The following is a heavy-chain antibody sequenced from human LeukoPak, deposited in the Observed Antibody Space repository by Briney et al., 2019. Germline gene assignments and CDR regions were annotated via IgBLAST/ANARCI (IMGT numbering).Heavy chain of an antibody. Sequence: SWVRQAPGKGLEWIGYIYYSGSTYYNPSLKSRVTISVGTSKNQFSLKLSSVTAADTAVYYCARAAYYYDSSGYYPDAFDIWGQGTMVTVSS. CDR2: IYYSGST. J-gene: IGHJ3*02. D-gene: IGHD3-22*01. V-gene: IGHV4-30-4*08. CDR3: ARAAYYYDSSGYYPDAFDI.